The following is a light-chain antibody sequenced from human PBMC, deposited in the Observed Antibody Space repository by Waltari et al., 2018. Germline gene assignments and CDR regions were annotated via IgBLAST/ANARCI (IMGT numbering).Light chain of an antibody. Sequence: DIVLTQSPLSLPVTPGEPASISCRPSQGRLHSNGYTYLDWYLQKQVQSPQLLIYVGSSRASGVPDRFSGSGSGTDFTLKISIVEAEDVGVDYCMQALQTRTFGQGTKVEIK. J-gene: IGKJ1*01. CDR1: QGRLHSNGYTY. CDR2: VGS. CDR3: MQALQTRT. V-gene: IGKV2-28*01.